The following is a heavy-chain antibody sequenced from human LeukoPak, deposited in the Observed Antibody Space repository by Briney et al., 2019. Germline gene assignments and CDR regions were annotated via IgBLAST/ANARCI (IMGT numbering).Heavy chain of an antibody. Sequence: SETLSLTCTVSGGSISYHYWSWIRQPPGKGLEWIGYIYYTGSTNYNPSLKSRVTISVDTSKNQFSLKLNSVTAADTAVYYCARTVGSHFDYWGQGTLVTVSS. CDR2: IYYTGST. D-gene: IGHD6-13*01. CDR1: GGSISYHY. J-gene: IGHJ4*02. V-gene: IGHV4-59*11. CDR3: ARTVGSHFDY.